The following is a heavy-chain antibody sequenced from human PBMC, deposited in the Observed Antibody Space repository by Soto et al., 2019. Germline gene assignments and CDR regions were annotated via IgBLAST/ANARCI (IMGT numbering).Heavy chain of an antibody. CDR3: AREIVTAGGNNYFDP. CDR2: VYHTGDT. J-gene: IGHJ5*02. Sequence: SETLSLTCGVSGGTVASSHWWSWVRQSPSRGLEWIGNVYHTGDTNFNPSLQSRVTFSVDKTNNQFSLRLTSLTAADTAVYFCAREIVTAGGNNYFDPWGPGTLVTVSS. V-gene: IGHV4-4*02. CDR1: GGTVASSHW. D-gene: IGHD2-21*02.